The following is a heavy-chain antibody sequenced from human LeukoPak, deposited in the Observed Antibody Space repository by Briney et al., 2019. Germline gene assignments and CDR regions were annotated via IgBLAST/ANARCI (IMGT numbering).Heavy chain of an antibody. CDR3: AKDLGAGYEAPDY. Sequence: PGGSLRLSCAASGFTFSSYGIHWVRQAPGKGLEGMAVISYDGSNKYYADSVKGRFTISRDNSKNTLYLQMNSLRAEDSAVYYCAKDLGAGYEAPDYWGQGTLVTVSS. D-gene: IGHD5-12*01. V-gene: IGHV3-30*18. CDR1: GFTFSSYG. J-gene: IGHJ4*02. CDR2: ISYDGSNK.